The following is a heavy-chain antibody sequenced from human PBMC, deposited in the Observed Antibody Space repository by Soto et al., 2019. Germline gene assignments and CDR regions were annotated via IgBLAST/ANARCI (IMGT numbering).Heavy chain of an antibody. J-gene: IGHJ4*02. V-gene: IGHV3-9*01. CDR2: ISWNSGSI. CDR1: GFTFDDYA. CDR3: AKDASGWHDY. D-gene: IGHD6-19*01. Sequence: EVQLVESGGGLVQPGRSLRLSCAASGFTFDDYAMHWVRQAPGKGLEWVSGISWNSGSIGYADSVKGRFTISRDNAKNSLYLQMNSLRAEDTAVYYCAKDASGWHDYWGQGTLVTVSS.